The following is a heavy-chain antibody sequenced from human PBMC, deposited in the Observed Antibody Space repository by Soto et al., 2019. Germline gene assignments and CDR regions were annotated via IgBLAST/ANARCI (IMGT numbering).Heavy chain of an antibody. CDR2: IIPIPGTA. Sequence: QVQLVQSGAEVKKPGSSVKVSCKASGGTFSSYAISWVRQAPGQGLEWMGGIIPIPGTANYAQKFQGRVMITADESKSTASMELSSLRSEDTAVYYCARSQGSSTSLEIYYYYYYGMDVWGQGTTVTVSS. J-gene: IGHJ6*02. V-gene: IGHV1-69*01. D-gene: IGHD2-2*01. CDR3: ARSQGSSTSLEIYYYYYYGMDV. CDR1: GGTFSSYA.